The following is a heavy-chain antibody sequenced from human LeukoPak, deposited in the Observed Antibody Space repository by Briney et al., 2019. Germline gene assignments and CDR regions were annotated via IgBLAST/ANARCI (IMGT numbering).Heavy chain of an antibody. CDR3: AREGSSSGSKDFDY. CDR2: IKQDGSEK. Sequence: GGSLRLSCAASGFTFSSYWMSWVRQAPGKGLEWVANIKQDGSEKYYVDSVKGRFTISRDNAKNSLYLQMNSLRAEDTAVYYCAREGSSSGSKDFDYWGQGTLVTVSS. V-gene: IGHV3-7*01. D-gene: IGHD1-26*01. J-gene: IGHJ4*02. CDR1: GFTFSSYW.